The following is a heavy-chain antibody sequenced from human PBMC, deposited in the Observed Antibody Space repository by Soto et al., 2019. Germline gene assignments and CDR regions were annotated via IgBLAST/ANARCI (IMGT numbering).Heavy chain of an antibody. CDR1: GFTFNTYA. CDR3: AKRGILGAQGMAYFDL. Sequence: QVQLMESGGGVVQPGRSLRLSCAASGFTFNTYATHWVRQAPGKGLEWVAVITPDGTEQYYADSVKGRFTISRDNSKNTLYLQMNSLGLEDMSIYHCAKRGILGAQGMAYFDLWGRGTLVTVSS. CDR2: ITPDGTEQ. D-gene: IGHD1-26*01. J-gene: IGHJ2*01. V-gene: IGHV3-30*18.